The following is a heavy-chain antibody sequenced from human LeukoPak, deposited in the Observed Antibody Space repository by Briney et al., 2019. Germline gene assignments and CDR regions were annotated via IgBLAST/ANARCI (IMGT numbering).Heavy chain of an antibody. CDR2: ISAYSDNA. J-gene: IGHJ4*02. CDR3: ARTTAWARTKFDY. D-gene: IGHD1-14*01. CDR1: GYIFTGYG. Sequence: GASVKVSCKASGYIFTGYGFTWVRQAPGQGLEWMGWISAYSDNANYARNLQGRVTMTTDTSTSTAYMELRSLRSDDTAVYYCARTTAWARTKFDYWGQGTLVTVSS. V-gene: IGHV1-18*01.